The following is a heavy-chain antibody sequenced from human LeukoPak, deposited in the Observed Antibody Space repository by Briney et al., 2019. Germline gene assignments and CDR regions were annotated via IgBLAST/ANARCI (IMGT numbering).Heavy chain of an antibody. J-gene: IGHJ4*02. Sequence: GGSLRLSCAASGFTFSSYWMSWVRQAPGKGLEWVANIKQDGSEKYYVDSVKGRFTISRDNAKNSPYLQMNSLRAEDTAAYYCARDLDYYGSGTLFDYWGQGTLATVSS. V-gene: IGHV3-7*01. CDR2: IKQDGSEK. D-gene: IGHD3-10*01. CDR1: GFTFSSYW. CDR3: ARDLDYYGSGTLFDY.